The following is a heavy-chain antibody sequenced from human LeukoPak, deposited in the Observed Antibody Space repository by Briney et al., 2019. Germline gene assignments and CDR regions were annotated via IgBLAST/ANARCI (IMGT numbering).Heavy chain of an antibody. D-gene: IGHD2-15*01. CDR1: GFTVGITY. V-gene: IGHV3-53*01. Sequence: PGPSPRLSCAASGFTVGITYISWVRHAPGKGLEWVSVIYNAVNKYHIDSVKGRFTISRDTSKNTLYLQMNSLRAEDTAVYYCASRHCSGGGCYFAGADPFDYWGQGTLVTVPS. J-gene: IGHJ4*02. CDR2: IYNAVNK. CDR3: ASRHCSGGGCYFAGADPFDY.